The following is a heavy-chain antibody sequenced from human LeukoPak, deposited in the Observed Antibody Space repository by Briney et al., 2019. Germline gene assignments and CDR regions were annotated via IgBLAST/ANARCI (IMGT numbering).Heavy chain of an antibody. CDR3: ARVDYYDRSGYFDY. D-gene: IGHD3-22*01. CDR2: IYPGDSDT. V-gene: IGHV5-51*01. CDR1: GYSFSNYW. J-gene: IGHJ4*02. Sequence: GESLKISCEGSGYSFSNYWLGWVRQMPGKGPEWMGIIYPGDSDTRYSPSFQGQVTISADKSISTAYLQWSSLKASDTAMYYCARVDYYDRSGYFDYWGRGTQVTVSS.